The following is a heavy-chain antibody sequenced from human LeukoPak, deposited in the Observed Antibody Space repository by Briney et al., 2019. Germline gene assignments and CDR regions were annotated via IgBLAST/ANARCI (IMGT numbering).Heavy chain of an antibody. D-gene: IGHD1-26*01. CDR3: PRDRVGGTYSYAADQ. CDR1: GFTFSDYY. J-gene: IGHJ4*02. V-gene: IGHV3-11*04. Sequence: GGSLRLSCAASGFTFSDYYMYWIRQAPGKGLERVAYIGISAGTIYYTDSVKGRFTVSRDNTKNSLYLQMNSLRAEDTAIYYCPRDRVGGTYSYAADQWGQGTVVTVSS. CDR2: IGISAGTI.